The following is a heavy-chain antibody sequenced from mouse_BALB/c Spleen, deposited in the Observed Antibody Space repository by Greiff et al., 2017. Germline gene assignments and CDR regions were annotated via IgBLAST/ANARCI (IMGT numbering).Heavy chain of an antibody. V-gene: IGHV5-6-3*01. Sequence: EVMLVESGGGLVQPGGSLKLSCAASGFTFSRYGMSWVRQTPDKRLELVATINSNGGSTYYPDSVKGRFTISRDNAKNTLYLQMSSLKSEDTAMYYCARDSLYGNGWYFDVWGAGTTVTVSS. CDR1: GFTFSRYG. J-gene: IGHJ1*01. CDR2: INSNGGST. D-gene: IGHD2-10*02. CDR3: ARDSLYGNGWYFDV.